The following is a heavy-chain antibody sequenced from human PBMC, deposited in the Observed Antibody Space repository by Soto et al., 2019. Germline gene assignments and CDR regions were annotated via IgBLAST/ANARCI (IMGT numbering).Heavy chain of an antibody. V-gene: IGHV1-2*02. CDR1: VYTFSYYY. CDR2: ISPKSGGA. CDR3: ASDDSSGYYGY. J-gene: IGHJ4*02. D-gene: IGHD3-22*01. Sequence: XSVKVSCKAGVYTFSYYYIQWVRQAPGQGLEYMGWISPKSGGAAYAQKFRGRVTISVDTSKNQFSLKLSSVTAADTAVYYCASDDSSGYYGYWGQGTLVTVSS.